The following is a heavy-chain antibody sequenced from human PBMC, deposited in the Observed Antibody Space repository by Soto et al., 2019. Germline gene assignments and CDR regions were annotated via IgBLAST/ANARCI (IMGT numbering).Heavy chain of an antibody. J-gene: IGHJ4*02. CDR1: GFTLSDHY. CDR2: TRNKANSYTT. Sequence: EVQLVESGGGLVQPGRSLRLSRAGSGFTLSDHYMDWVRQAPGKGLEWVGRTRNKANSYTTEYAASVKGRFTVSSDASLNSVYLQMNSLKTEDTAVYYCVRTSHYGSGSWNFDSWGQGTLVTVSS. D-gene: IGHD3-10*01. V-gene: IGHV3-72*01. CDR3: VRTSHYGSGSWNFDS.